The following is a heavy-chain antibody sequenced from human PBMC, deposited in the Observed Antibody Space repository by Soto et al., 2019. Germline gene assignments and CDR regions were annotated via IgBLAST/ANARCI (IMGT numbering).Heavy chain of an antibody. CDR3: ARQEYCISTGCYGLDY. CDR2: IIPILGIA. V-gene: IGHV1-69*10. J-gene: IGHJ4*02. CDR1: GGTFSSYT. D-gene: IGHD2-2*01. Sequence: SVKVSCKASGGTFSSYTISWVRQAPGQGLEWMGGIIPILGIANYAQKFQGRVTITADKSTSTAYMELSSLRSEDTAVYYCARQEYCISTGCYGLDYWGQGTLVTVSS.